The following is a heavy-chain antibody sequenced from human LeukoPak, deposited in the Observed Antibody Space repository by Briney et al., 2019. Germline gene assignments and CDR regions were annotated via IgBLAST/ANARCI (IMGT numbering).Heavy chain of an antibody. CDR3: AKAAPAEAYYLDY. V-gene: IGHV3-30*18. CDR1: GFTFSSYG. CDR2: ISYAGSHK. Sequence: PGRSLRLSRTPSGFTFSSYGMHWVRQAPGKGLEWVAVISYAGSHKYYADSVKDRFTISRDNSMNTLYLQMNSLRAEDTAVYYCAKAAPAEAYYLDYWGQGTLVTVPS. J-gene: IGHJ4*02. D-gene: IGHD2-2*01.